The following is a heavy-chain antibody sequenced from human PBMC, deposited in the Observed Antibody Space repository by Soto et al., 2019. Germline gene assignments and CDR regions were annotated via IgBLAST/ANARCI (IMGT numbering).Heavy chain of an antibody. V-gene: IGHV3-23*01. CDR3: GKDPNGDYFGAFDF. CDR2: ITGSGDYT. D-gene: IGHD4-17*01. J-gene: IGHJ3*01. CDR1: GFTFSSYA. Sequence: EVQMLESGGGLVQPGGSLRLSCAASGFTFSSYALTWVRQAPGKGLEWVSSITGSGDYTRYTDSVKGRFTITRDNAKNTLFLQMKSLRADDTAIYYCGKDPNGDYFGAFDFWGQGTMVTVSP.